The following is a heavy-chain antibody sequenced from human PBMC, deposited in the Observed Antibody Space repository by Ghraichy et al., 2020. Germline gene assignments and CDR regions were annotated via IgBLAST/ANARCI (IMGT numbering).Heavy chain of an antibody. J-gene: IGHJ3*02. CDR1: GFIISDYW. V-gene: IGHV3-7*03. D-gene: IGHD6-13*01. CDR2: IKQDGGET. CDR3: VRTFRSTWYHAFDR. Sequence: GGSLRLSCAASGFIISDYWMTWVRQAPGKGLEWVANIKQDGGETNYENSVKGRFTISRDNAKNSLYLQLNSLRAEDTAVYYCVRTFRSTWYHAFDRWGQGPLVTV.